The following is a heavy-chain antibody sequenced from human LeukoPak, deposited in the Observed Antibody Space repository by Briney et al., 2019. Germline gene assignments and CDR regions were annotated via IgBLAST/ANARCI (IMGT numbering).Heavy chain of an antibody. Sequence: GGSLRLSCAASGFTFSSYWMSWVRQAPGKGLEWVANIKQDGSEKYYVDSVKGRFTISRDNAKNSLYLQMNSLRAEDTAVYNCARDYDFWSGYYYYWGQGTLVTVSS. J-gene: IGHJ4*02. CDR1: GFTFSSYW. CDR2: IKQDGSEK. D-gene: IGHD3-3*01. CDR3: ARDYDFWSGYYYY. V-gene: IGHV3-7*01.